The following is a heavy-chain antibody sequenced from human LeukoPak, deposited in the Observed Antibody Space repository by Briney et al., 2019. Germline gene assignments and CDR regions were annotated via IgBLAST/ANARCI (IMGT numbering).Heavy chain of an antibody. CDR3: ARYYYDSSGYHSEYYYYGMDV. CDR2: INHSGST. Sequence: SETLSLTCAVYGGSFSGYYWSWIRQPPGKGLEWIGEINHSGSTNYNPSLKGRVTISVDTSKNQFSLKLSSVTAADTAVYYCARYYYDSSGYHSEYYYYGMDVWGQGTTVTVSS. J-gene: IGHJ6*02. CDR1: GGSFSGYY. V-gene: IGHV4-34*01. D-gene: IGHD3-22*01.